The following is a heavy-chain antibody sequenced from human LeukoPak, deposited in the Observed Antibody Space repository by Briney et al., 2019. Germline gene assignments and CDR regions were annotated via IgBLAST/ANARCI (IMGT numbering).Heavy chain of an antibody. CDR1: GYTLTELS. Sequence: GASVKVSCKVSGYTLTELSMHWVRQAPGKGLEWMGGFDPEDGETFYAQKFQGRVTMTEDTSTDTAYMELSSLRSEDTAVYYCATDSYYYGSGSYYNPVYWGQGTLVTVSS. CDR3: ATDSYYYGSGSYYNPVY. J-gene: IGHJ4*02. CDR2: FDPEDGET. D-gene: IGHD3-10*01. V-gene: IGHV1-24*01.